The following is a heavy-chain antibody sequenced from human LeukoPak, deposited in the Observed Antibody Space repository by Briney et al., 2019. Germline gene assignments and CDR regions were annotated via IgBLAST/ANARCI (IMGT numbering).Heavy chain of an antibody. CDR3: ARASGSGEYDY. CDR2: ISYDGSNK. J-gene: IGHJ4*02. Sequence: PGGSLRLSCAASGFTFSSHWMSWVRQAPGKGLEWVAVISYDGSNKYYADSVKGRFTISRDNSKNTLYLQMNSLRAEDTAVYYCARASGSGEYDYWGQGTLVTVSS. CDR1: GFTFSSHW. D-gene: IGHD5-12*01. V-gene: IGHV3-30*03.